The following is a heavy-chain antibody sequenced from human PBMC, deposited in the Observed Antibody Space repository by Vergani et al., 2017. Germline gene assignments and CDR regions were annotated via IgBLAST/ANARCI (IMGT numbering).Heavy chain of an antibody. CDR2: IYSGGST. Sequence: EVQLLESGGGLVQPGGSLRLSCAASGFTVSSNYINWVRQAPGKGLEWVSVIYSGGSTYYADSVKGRFTISRDNSTNTLYLQMNSLRSEDTAVYYCAREMYEAFDIWGQGTMVTVSS. V-gene: IGHV3-53*01. J-gene: IGHJ3*02. CDR1: GFTVSSNY. CDR3: AREMYEAFDI.